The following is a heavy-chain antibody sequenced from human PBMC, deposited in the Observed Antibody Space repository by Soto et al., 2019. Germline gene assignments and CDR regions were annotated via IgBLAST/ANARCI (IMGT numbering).Heavy chain of an antibody. CDR3: ARSPAGYCSGGSCYSDYYYYYGMDV. CDR2: IGTAGDP. Sequence: GGSLRLSCAASGFTFISYDMHWVRQATGKGLEWVSAIGTAGDPYYPGSVKGRFTISRENAKNSLYLQMNSLRAGDTAVYYCARSPAGYCSGGSCYSDYYYYYGMDVWGQGTTVTVSS. V-gene: IGHV3-13*05. J-gene: IGHJ6*02. D-gene: IGHD2-15*01. CDR1: GFTFISYD.